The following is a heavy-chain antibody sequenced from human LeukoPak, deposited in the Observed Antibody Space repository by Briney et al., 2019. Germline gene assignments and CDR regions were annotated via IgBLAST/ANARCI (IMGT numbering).Heavy chain of an antibody. V-gene: IGHV3-74*01. D-gene: IGHD5-12*01. CDR3: AVSGYDSFFDN. J-gene: IGHJ4*02. Sequence: PGGSLRLSCAASGFTFSSYWMHWVRQAPVKGLVRVSRINSDGSRTSYADSVKGRFTISRDNAKNTLYLQMNSLRAEDTAVYYCAVSGYDSFFDNWGQGTLVTVSS. CDR1: GFTFSSYW. CDR2: INSDGSRT.